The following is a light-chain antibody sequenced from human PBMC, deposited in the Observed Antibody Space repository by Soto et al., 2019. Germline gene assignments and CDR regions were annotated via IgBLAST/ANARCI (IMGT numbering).Light chain of an antibody. J-gene: IGKJ1*01. CDR3: QQYVSSPRT. V-gene: IGKV3-20*01. CDR1: QTVYHGH. CDR2: GSS. Sequence: EILLTXGPVSLSWWPGERAAXALTASQTVYHGHLAWYQQKPGQAPRLLIYGSSTRAAGIPDRFSGSESGTGFTLTISSLEPEDFAVYYCQQYVSSPRTFGQRTKVDIK.